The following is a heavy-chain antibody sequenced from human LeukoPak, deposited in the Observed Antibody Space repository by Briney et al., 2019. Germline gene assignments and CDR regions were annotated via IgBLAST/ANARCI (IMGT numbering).Heavy chain of an antibody. Sequence: SETLSLTCTVSGYSISSGYYWGWIRQPPGKGREWIGSIYHSGSTYYNPSLKTRVTVSLDTSKNQFSLNLISVTAADTAVYYCARSPQGTATTANWLDPWGQGTLVTVSS. CDR3: ARSPQGTATTANWLDP. CDR1: GYSISSGYY. J-gene: IGHJ5*02. V-gene: IGHV4-38-2*02. CDR2: IYHSGST. D-gene: IGHD4-17*01.